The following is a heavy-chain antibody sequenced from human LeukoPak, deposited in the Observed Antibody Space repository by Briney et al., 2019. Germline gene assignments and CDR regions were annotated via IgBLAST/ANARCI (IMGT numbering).Heavy chain of an antibody. D-gene: IGHD5-12*01. CDR1: GGSFSGYY. CDR2: INHSGST. Sequence: SETLSLTCAVYGGSFSGYYWSWIRQPPGKGLEWIGEINHSGSTNYNPSLKSRVTISVDTSKNQFSLKVNSVTAADTAMYYCARAQGTVAIDYWGQGTLVTVSS. V-gene: IGHV4-34*01. J-gene: IGHJ4*02. CDR3: ARAQGTVAIDY.